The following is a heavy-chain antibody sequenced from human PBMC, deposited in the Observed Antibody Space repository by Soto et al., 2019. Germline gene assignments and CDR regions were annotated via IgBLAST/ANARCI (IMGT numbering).Heavy chain of an antibody. Sequence: QVRLVQSGAEVKEPGSSVKVSCRASGGTFSSSAISWVRQAPGQGLQWMGGIMASLSSIHYAQTFQGRISITADESTSTAFLELSRLRSEDTATYYCARGTSYVVLLPAAMKEGFASWGQGTLVTVSS. CDR2: IMASLSSI. CDR1: GGTFSSSA. D-gene: IGHD2-2*01. V-gene: IGHV1-69*01. J-gene: IGHJ4*02. CDR3: ARGTSYVVLLPAAMKEGFAS.